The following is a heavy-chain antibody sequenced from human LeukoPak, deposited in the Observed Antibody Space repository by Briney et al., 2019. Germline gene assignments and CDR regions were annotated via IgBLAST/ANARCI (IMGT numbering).Heavy chain of an antibody. CDR3: ARALDKTRLDP. J-gene: IGHJ5*02. CDR2: IYYSGST. Sequence: SETLSLTCTVSGGSISSYYWSWIRQPPGKGLEWIGYIYYSGSTNYNPSLKSRVTISVDTSKNQFSLKLSSVTAADTAVYYCARALDKTRLDPWGQGTLVTVSS. D-gene: IGHD3-9*01. V-gene: IGHV4-59*01. CDR1: GGSISSYY.